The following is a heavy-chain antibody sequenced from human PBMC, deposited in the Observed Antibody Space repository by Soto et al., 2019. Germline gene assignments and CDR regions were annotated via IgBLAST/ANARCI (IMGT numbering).Heavy chain of an antibody. V-gene: IGHV1-69*02. CDR1: GGTFSSYT. CDR2: SIPILGVA. J-gene: IGHJ4*02. CDR3: ASRHDYGDYDY. Sequence: QVQLVQSGAEVKKPGSSVKVSCKASGGTFSSYTISWVRQAPGQGLEWMGRSIPILGVANYAQKFQGRVTITADKSTSTAYMELSSLRSEDTAVYYCASRHDYGDYDYWGQGTLVTVSS. D-gene: IGHD4-17*01.